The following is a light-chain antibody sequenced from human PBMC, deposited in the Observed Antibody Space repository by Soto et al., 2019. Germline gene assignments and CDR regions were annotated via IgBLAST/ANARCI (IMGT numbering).Light chain of an antibody. Sequence: DVQRTQSPSSLCASVGGTVTFTCRASQSVSGWLAWYQQKPGEAPKLLIYDASSLESGVPSRFSGSGSGTDFTLTISSLQPEDVAIYYCQKYNSGPLTFGGGTKVDIK. V-gene: IGKV1-5*01. CDR1: QSVSGW. J-gene: IGKJ4*01. CDR3: QKYNSGPLT. CDR2: DAS.